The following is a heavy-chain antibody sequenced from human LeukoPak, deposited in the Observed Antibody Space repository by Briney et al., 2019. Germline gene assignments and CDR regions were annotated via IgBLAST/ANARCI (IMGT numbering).Heavy chain of an antibody. Sequence: SQTLSLTCTVSGGSISSGGYYWSWIRQHPGKGLEWIGYIYYSGSTYYNPSLKSRVTISVDTSKNQFSLKLSSVTAADTAVYYCARGGFHLGRDGYNSDYGGKETRATVSS. CDR1: GGSISSGGYY. J-gene: IGHJ4*02. D-gene: IGHD5-24*01. V-gene: IGHV4-31*03. CDR2: IYYSGST. CDR3: ARGGFHLGRDGYNSDY.